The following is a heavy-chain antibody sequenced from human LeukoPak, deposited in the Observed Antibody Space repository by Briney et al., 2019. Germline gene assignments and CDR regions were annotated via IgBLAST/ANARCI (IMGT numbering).Heavy chain of an antibody. CDR1: GGSISSYY. V-gene: IGHV4-34*01. J-gene: IGHJ4*02. CDR3: ARVKGAAGIDY. CDR2: INHSGST. D-gene: IGHD6-13*01. Sequence: SETLSLTCTVSGGSISSYYWSWIRQPPGKGLEWIGEINHSGSTNYNPSLKSRVTISVDTSKNQFSLKLSSATAADTAVYYCARVKGAAGIDYWGQGTLVTVSS.